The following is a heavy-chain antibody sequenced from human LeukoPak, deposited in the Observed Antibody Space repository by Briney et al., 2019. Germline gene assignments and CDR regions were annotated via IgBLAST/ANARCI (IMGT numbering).Heavy chain of an antibody. CDR3: ARVSGSGLYFKSFDP. D-gene: IGHD3-10*01. J-gene: IGHJ5*01. V-gene: IGHV4-4*02. Sequence: SETLSLTCSVSGDDISSSNWWTWVREPPQKGLEWIGEVYHSGSTNYNPSLKNRIYMSVDKSQNRFSLRLTSVTAADTAVYFCARVSGSGLYFKSFDPWGQGTLVIVSS. CDR1: GDDISSSNW. CDR2: VYHSGST.